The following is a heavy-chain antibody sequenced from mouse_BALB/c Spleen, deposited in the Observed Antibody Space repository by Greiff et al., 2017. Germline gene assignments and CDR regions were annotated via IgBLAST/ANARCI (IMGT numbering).Heavy chain of an antibody. J-gene: IGHJ4*01. V-gene: IGHV1-54*01. D-gene: IGHD2-1*01. CDR2: INPGSGGT. Sequence: VQLQQSGAELVRPGTSVKVSCKASGYAFTNYLIEWVKQRPGQGLEWIGVINPGSGGTNYNEKFKGKATLTADQSSSTAYMQLSSLTSDDSAVYFCARWGVYGNFYAMDYWGQGTSVTVSS. CDR3: ARWGVYGNFYAMDY. CDR1: GYAFTNYL.